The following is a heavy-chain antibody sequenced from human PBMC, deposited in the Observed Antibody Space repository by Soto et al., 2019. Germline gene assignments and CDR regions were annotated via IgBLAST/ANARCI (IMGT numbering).Heavy chain of an antibody. CDR2: ISYDGSNK. Sequence: QVQLMESGGGVVQPGRSLRLSCAASGFTFSSYGMHWVRQAPGKGLEWVAVISYDGSNKYYADSVKGRFTISRDNSKNTLYLQMNSLRAEDTAVYYCAKGVGMVRGDKFDYWGQGTLVTVSS. CDR3: AKGVGMVRGDKFDY. CDR1: GFTFSSYG. V-gene: IGHV3-30*18. D-gene: IGHD3-10*01. J-gene: IGHJ4*02.